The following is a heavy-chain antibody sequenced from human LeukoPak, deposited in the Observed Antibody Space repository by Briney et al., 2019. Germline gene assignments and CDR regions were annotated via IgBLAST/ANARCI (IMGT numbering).Heavy chain of an antibody. D-gene: IGHD6-13*01. CDR1: GYSISSGYY. Sequence: SETLSLTCTVSGYSISSGYYWGWLRQPPGRGLEWIGTIYHSGSTYYNPSLKSRVTISVDTSKNQFSLKLSSVTAADTAVYFCARAYSSSWYFNWFDPWGQGTLVTVSS. V-gene: IGHV4-38-2*02. CDR3: ARAYSSSWYFNWFDP. J-gene: IGHJ5*02. CDR2: IYHSGST.